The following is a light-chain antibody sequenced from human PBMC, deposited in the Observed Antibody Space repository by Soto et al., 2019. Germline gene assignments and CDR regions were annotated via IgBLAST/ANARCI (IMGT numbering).Light chain of an antibody. J-gene: IGKJ4*01. V-gene: IGKV1-9*01. CDR1: QGLSSS. Sequence: DIQLTQSPSFLSASVGDRVTITCRASQGLSSSLAWYQQRPGKAPQLLIYPASTLQSGVPARFRGSGSGTEFTLTISSLQSEDFATYYCQQLNAYPLTFGGGTKVEIK. CDR3: QQLNAYPLT. CDR2: PAS.